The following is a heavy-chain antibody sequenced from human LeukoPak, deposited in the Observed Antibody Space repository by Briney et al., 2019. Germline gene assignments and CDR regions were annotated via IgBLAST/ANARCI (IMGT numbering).Heavy chain of an antibody. Sequence: PGGSLRLSCAASGFTFSSYGMHWVRQAPGKGLEWVAFVRYDGSDKYYADSVKGRFTISKDNSKNTLYLQMNTLRAEDTAVYYCAKKGGQLVGEDYFDYWGQGTLVTVSS. V-gene: IGHV3-30*02. CDR3: AKKGGQLVGEDYFDY. J-gene: IGHJ4*02. CDR1: GFTFSSYG. CDR2: VRYDGSDK. D-gene: IGHD6-6*01.